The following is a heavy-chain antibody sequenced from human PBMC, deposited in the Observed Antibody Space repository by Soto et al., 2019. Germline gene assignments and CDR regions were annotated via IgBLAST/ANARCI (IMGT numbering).Heavy chain of an antibody. D-gene: IGHD2-21*02. CDR3: ARSYSGGDAYFDY. V-gene: IGHV4-30-2*01. Sequence: SETLSLTCAVSGGSISSGGYAWAWIRQPPGKGLEWVGYIYQSGSTYYHPSLKSRVTIAADRSKNHFSLNLASVTAADTAVYYCARSYSGGDAYFDYWGQGTVVTVSS. J-gene: IGHJ4*02. CDR2: IYQSGST. CDR1: GGSISSGGYA.